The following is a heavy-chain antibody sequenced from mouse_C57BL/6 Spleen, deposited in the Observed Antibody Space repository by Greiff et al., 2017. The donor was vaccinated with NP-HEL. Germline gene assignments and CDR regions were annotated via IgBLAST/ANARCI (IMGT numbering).Heavy chain of an antibody. CDR2: IYPGDGDT. D-gene: IGHD3-2*02. CDR3: ARCSLDSSGYVAWFAY. J-gene: IGHJ3*01. Sequence: QVQLKESGPELVKPGASVKISCKASGYAFSSSWMNWVKQRPGKGLEWIGRIYPGDGDTNYNGKFKGKATLTADKSSSTAYMQLSSLTSEDSAVYFCARCSLDSSGYVAWFAYWGQGTLVTVSA. V-gene: IGHV1-82*01. CDR1: GYAFSSSW.